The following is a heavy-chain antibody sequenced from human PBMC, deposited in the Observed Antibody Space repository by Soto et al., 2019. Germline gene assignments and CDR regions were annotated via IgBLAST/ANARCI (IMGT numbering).Heavy chain of an antibody. Sequence: QVRLQQWGAGLLKPSETLSLTCAVYGASLSGYDWSWIRQPPGKGLEWIGEINQSGGTNYNPSLKSRVTISMDTSKNQFSLRLSSVTAADTAIYYCARDPYANAFDIWGRGTMVTVSS. J-gene: IGHJ3*02. V-gene: IGHV4-34*02. CDR3: ARDPYANAFDI. CDR1: GASLSGYD. D-gene: IGHD2-2*01. CDR2: INQSGGT.